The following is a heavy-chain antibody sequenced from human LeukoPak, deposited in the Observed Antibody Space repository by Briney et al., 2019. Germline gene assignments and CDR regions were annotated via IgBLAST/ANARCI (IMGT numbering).Heavy chain of an antibody. V-gene: IGHV1-69-2*01. Sequence: TVKISCKASGYTFTDYYMHWVQQAPGKGLEWMGGFDPEDGETIYAQKFQGRVTMTEDTSTDTAYMELSSLRSEDTAVYYCARDGSGSSGYFQHWGQGTLVTVSS. J-gene: IGHJ1*01. CDR2: FDPEDGET. CDR1: GYTFTDYY. D-gene: IGHD3-10*01. CDR3: ARDGSGSSGYFQH.